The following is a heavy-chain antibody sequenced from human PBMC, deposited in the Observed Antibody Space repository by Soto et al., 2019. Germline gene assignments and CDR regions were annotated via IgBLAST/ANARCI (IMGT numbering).Heavy chain of an antibody. V-gene: IGHV3-23*01. CDR3: AKVNGGNSYFDY. D-gene: IGHD2-21*02. CDR1: GFTFSSYA. Sequence: VQLLESGGGLVQPGGSLRLSCAASGFTFSSYAMSWVRQAPGKGLEWVSAISGSGGSTYYADSVKGRFTISRDNSRNTLYLQMNSLRAEDTAVYYCAKVNGGNSYFDYWGQGTLVTVSS. CDR2: ISGSGGST. J-gene: IGHJ4*02.